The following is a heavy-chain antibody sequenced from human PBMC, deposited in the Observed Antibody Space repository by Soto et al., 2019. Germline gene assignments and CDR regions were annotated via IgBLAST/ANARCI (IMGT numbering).Heavy chain of an antibody. V-gene: IGHV3-15*01. Sequence: SLNISCTSSGFSFTNSFMSLVRQAPGKLPEWVGRIKSKSDGGTAEHSAPVKGRFTLSRDYSKNTLYLQMNSLKTEDTAVYYCTKYDNSRFEY. CDR1: GFSFTNSF. D-gene: IGHD3-22*01. J-gene: IGHJ1*01. CDR3: TKYDNSRFEY. CDR2: IKSKSDGGTA.